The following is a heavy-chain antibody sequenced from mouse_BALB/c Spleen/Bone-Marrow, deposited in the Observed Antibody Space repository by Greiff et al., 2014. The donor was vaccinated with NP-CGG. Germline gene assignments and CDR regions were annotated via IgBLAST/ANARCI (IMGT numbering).Heavy chain of an antibody. CDR3: ARVTGTDWYFDV. CDR1: GFSLTSYG. V-gene: IGHV2-9*02. Sequence: QVQLQQSGPGLVSPSQILSITCTVSGFSLTSYGVHWVRQPPGKGLEWLGVIWAGGSTNYNSALMSRLSISKDNSKSQVFLKMNSLQTDDTAMYYCARVTGTDWYFDVWGAGTTVTVSS. CDR2: IWAGGST. J-gene: IGHJ1*01. D-gene: IGHD4-1*01.